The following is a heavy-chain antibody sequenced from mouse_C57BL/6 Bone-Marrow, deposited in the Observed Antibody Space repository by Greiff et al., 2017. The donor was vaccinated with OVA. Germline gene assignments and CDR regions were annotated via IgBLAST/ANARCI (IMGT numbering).Heavy chain of an antibody. Sequence: EVMLVESGGGLVQSGRSLRLSCATSGFTFSDFYMEWVRQAPGKGLEWIAASRNKANDYTTEYSASVKGRFIVSRDTSQSILYLQMNALRAEDTAIYYCARDRGLYGSSYPFAYWGQGTLVTVSA. CDR2: SRNKANDYTT. J-gene: IGHJ3*01. D-gene: IGHD1-1*01. CDR3: ARDRGLYGSSYPFAY. CDR1: GFTFSDFY. V-gene: IGHV7-1*01.